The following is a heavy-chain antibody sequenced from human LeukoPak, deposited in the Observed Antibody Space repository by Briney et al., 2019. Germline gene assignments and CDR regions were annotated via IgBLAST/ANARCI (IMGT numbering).Heavy chain of an antibody. J-gene: IGHJ5*02. Sequence: GGSLRLSCAASGFTFSTYAMSWVRQAPGKGLEWVSAISGSGGTTYYADSVKGRFTISRDNSKNTLYLQLSSLRAEDTALYYCAKESSWGTVVTPGGPSAWGQGTLVTVSS. CDR1: GFTFSTYA. D-gene: IGHD4-23*01. V-gene: IGHV3-23*01. CDR3: AKESSWGTVVTPGGPSA. CDR2: ISGSGGTT.